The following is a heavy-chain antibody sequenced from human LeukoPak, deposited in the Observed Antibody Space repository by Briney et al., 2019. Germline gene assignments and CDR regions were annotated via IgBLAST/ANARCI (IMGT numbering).Heavy chain of an antibody. J-gene: IGHJ6*03. V-gene: IGHV1-2*02. CDR2: INPNSGGT. CDR3: ARDPSTVVNRYYYYMDV. Sequence: GASVKVSCKASGYTFTGYYMHWVRQAPGQGLEWMGWINPNSGGTNYAQKFQGRVTMTRDTSISTAYMELSRLRSDDTAVYYCARDPSTVVNRYYYYMDVWGKGTTVTVSS. D-gene: IGHD4-23*01. CDR1: GYTFTGYY.